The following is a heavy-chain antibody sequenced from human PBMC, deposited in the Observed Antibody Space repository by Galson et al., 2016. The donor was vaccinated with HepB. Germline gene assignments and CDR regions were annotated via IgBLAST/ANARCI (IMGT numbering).Heavy chain of an antibody. D-gene: IGHD2-2*01. J-gene: IGHJ6*02. Sequence: SVKVSCKASGYTFTNYAMNWVRQAPGQGLEWMGWINTNTGKPTYAKGFPGRVVFSLDTSVSTAYLQISSLKAEDTAVYYCARDQSGHCSSISGYSVYGMDVWGQGTTVTVSS. CDR2: INTNTGKP. CDR1: GYTFTNYA. V-gene: IGHV7-4-1*02. CDR3: ARDQSGHCSSISGYSVYGMDV.